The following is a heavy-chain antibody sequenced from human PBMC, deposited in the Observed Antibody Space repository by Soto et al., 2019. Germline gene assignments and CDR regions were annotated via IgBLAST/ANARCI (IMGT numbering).Heavy chain of an antibody. D-gene: IGHD3-22*01. Sequence: GASVKVSCKASGYTFTGHYMHWVRQAPGQGLEWMGWINPNSGNTNYAQKLQGRVTMTTDTSTSTAYMELRSLRSDDTAVYYCARDPYYDSSGQTYFDYWGQGTLVTVSS. CDR3: ARDPYYDSSGQTYFDY. CDR1: GYTFTGHY. V-gene: IGHV1-18*04. J-gene: IGHJ4*02. CDR2: INPNSGNT.